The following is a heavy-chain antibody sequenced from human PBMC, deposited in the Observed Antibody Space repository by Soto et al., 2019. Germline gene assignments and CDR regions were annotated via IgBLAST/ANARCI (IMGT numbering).Heavy chain of an antibody. J-gene: IGHJ4*02. CDR2: IYYSGST. CDR3: ARDQGYYDSSGYFDY. V-gene: IGHV4-61*01. CDR1: GGSVSSGSYY. Sequence: QVQLQESGPGLVKPSETLSLTCTVSGGSVSSGSYYWSWIWQPPGKGLEWIGYIYYSGSTNYNPSLKSRVTISVDTSKNQFSLKLSSVTAADTAVYYCARDQGYYDSSGYFDYWGQGTLVTVSS. D-gene: IGHD3-22*01.